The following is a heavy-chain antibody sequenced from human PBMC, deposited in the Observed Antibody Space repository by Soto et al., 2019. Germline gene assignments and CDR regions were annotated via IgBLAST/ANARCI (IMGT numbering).Heavy chain of an antibody. J-gene: IGHJ3*02. CDR3: ARERSGSHDAFDI. D-gene: IGHD1-26*01. V-gene: IGHV1-69*13. Sequence: SVKVSCKASGGTFSSYAISCVRQAPGQGLEWMGGIIPIFGTANYAQKFQGRVTVTADESTSTAYMELSSLRSEDTAVYYCARERSGSHDAFDIWGQGTMVTVSS. CDR1: GGTFSSYA. CDR2: IIPIFGTA.